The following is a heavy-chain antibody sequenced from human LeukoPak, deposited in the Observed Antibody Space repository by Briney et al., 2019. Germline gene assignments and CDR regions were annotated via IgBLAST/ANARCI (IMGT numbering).Heavy chain of an antibody. CDR1: GFTFSTYA. D-gene: IGHD5-18*01. CDR2: ISGSGTGT. Sequence: GGSLRLSCAASGFTFSTYAMNWVRQAPGKGLEWVSTISGSGTGTYYADSVKGRFTISGDNSKNTLYLQMNSLRAEDTALYYRAKDASRGAYSYGSSDSWGQGTLVTVSS. V-gene: IGHV3-23*01. J-gene: IGHJ4*02. CDR3: AKDASRGAYSYGSSDS.